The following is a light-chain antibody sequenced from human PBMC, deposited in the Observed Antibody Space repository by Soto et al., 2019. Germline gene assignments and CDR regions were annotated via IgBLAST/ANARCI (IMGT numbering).Light chain of an antibody. V-gene: IGLV3-21*02. CDR2: DDS. J-gene: IGLJ1*01. Sequence: SYKLTQPPAVSVAPGQTARITCAGNNIGSKSVHWYQQKPGQAPVLVVYDDSDRPSGIPERFSGYNSGNTASMSISSVEAGDEADSYCQVWDSSSDHYVFGTGTKVTV. CDR3: QVWDSSSDHYV. CDR1: NIGSKS.